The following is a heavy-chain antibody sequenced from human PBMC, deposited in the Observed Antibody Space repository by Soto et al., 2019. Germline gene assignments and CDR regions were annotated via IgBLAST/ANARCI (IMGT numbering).Heavy chain of an antibody. CDR2: IIPIFGTA. CDR3: ARDREYRDGYKAAAWFDP. D-gene: IGHD6-6*01. Sequence: GASVKVSCKASGGTFSSYAISWVRQAPGQGLEWMGGIIPIFGTANYAQKFQGRVTITADESTSTAYMELSSLRSEDTAVYYCARDREYRDGYKAAAWFDPWGQGTLVTVSS. CDR1: GGTFSSYA. V-gene: IGHV1-69*13. J-gene: IGHJ5*02.